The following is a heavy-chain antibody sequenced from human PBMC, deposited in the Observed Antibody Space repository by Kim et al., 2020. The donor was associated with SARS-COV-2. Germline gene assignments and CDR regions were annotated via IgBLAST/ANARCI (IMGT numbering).Heavy chain of an antibody. CDR1: GFTFSSYE. CDR2: ISSSGSTI. Sequence: GGSLRLSCAASGFTFSSYEMNWVRQAPGKGLEWVSYISSSGSTIYYADSVKGRFTISRDNAKNSLYLQMNSLRAEDTAVYYCASQSQYYDYWGQGTLVTVSS. V-gene: IGHV3-48*03. D-gene: IGHD3-10*01. CDR3: ASQSQYYDY. J-gene: IGHJ4*02.